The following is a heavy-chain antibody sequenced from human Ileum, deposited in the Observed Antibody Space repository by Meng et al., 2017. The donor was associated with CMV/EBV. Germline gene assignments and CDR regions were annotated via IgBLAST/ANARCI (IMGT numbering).Heavy chain of an antibody. CDR2: ITGGGDDT. CDR1: GFTFINYV. CDR3: AAATTNWFFDY. Sequence: LSCAASGFTFINYVMAWVRQAPGKGLEWVSGITGGGDDTSYGDSVKGRFTISRDNSKNTLYLQINSLRAEDTAIYYCAAATTNWFFDYWGQGALVTVSS. V-gene: IGHV3-23*01. D-gene: IGHD2-8*01. J-gene: IGHJ4*02.